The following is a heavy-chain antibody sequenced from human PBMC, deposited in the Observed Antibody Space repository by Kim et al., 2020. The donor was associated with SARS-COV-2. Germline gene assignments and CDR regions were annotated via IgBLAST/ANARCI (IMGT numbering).Heavy chain of an antibody. J-gene: IGHJ6*03. Sequence: GGSLRLSCAASGFTFGDYAMRWVRQAPGKGLEWVSGITWNSATTAYADSVKGRVTISRDNAKNSLSLQMNSLRPEDTALYYCAKDRTYDFWSGIYMDVWGKGTTVTVSS. CDR1: GFTFGDYA. CDR3: AKDRTYDFWSGIYMDV. CDR2: ITWNSATT. V-gene: IGHV3-9*01. D-gene: IGHD3-3*01.